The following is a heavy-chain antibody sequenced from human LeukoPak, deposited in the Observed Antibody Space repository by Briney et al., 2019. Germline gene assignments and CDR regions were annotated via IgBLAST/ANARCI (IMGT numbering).Heavy chain of an antibody. V-gene: IGHV4-59*12. CDR3: AREYDSSGYYYDAFDI. CDR1: GGSISSYY. CDR2: IYYSGST. Sequence: SETLSLTCTVSGGSISSYYWSWIRQPPGKGLEWIGYIYYSGSTNYNPSLKSRVTISVDTSKNQFSLKLSSVTAADTAVYYCAREYDSSGYYYDAFDIWGQGTMVTVSS. J-gene: IGHJ3*02. D-gene: IGHD3-22*01.